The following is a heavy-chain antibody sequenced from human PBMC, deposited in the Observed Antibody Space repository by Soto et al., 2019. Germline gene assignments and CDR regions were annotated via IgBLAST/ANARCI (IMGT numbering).Heavy chain of an antibody. V-gene: IGHV4-31*03. J-gene: IGHJ4*02. CDR3: AREGGDGIDY. CDR1: GASISNVNYY. D-gene: IGHD3-16*01. CDR2: IDYSEST. Sequence: SETLSLTCTVSGASISNVNYYWSWIRQHPGTGLEWIGHIDYSESTYYNPSLKSRLTISVDTSKNQFSLRLSSVAAADTAVYYCAREGGDGIDYWGQGTLVTVSS.